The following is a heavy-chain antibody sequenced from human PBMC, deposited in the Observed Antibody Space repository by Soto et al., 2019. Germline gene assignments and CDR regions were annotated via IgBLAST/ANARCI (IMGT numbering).Heavy chain of an antibody. CDR3: ARMITMARGVYYYGMDV. Sequence: GASVKVSCKASGYTFTSYGISWVRQAPGQGLEWMGWISAYNGNTNYAQKLQGRVTMTTDTSTSTAYMGLRSLRSDDTAVYYCARMITMARGVYYYGMDVWGQGTTVTVSS. V-gene: IGHV1-18*01. CDR1: GYTFTSYG. D-gene: IGHD3-10*01. J-gene: IGHJ6*02. CDR2: ISAYNGNT.